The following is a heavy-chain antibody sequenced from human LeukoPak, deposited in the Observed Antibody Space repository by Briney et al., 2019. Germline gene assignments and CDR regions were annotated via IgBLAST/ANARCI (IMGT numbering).Heavy chain of an antibody. Sequence: GGSLRLSCAASVFTFSSYCMHWVRQAPGKGLEWLAVIRYDGSNKYYADPVKGRFTISRDNSKNTLYLQMNSLRAEDTAVYYCAKDREVTANDYYFDYWGQGTLVTVSS. CDR1: VFTFSSYC. CDR2: IRYDGSNK. J-gene: IGHJ4*02. D-gene: IGHD2-21*02. CDR3: AKDREVTANDYYFDY. V-gene: IGHV3-30*02.